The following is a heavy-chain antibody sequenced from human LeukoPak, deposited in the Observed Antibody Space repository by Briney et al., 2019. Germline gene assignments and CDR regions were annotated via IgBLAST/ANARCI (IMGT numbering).Heavy chain of an antibody. CDR3: ARTTNLYFDWLAH. Sequence: GGSLRLSCAASGFTFSSYAMHWVRQAPGKGLEWVAVISYDGSNKYYADSVKGRFTISRDNSKNTLYLQMNSLRAEDTAVYYCARTTNLYFDWLAHWGQGTLVTVSS. J-gene: IGHJ5*02. V-gene: IGHV3-30*04. D-gene: IGHD3-9*01. CDR2: ISYDGSNK. CDR1: GFTFSSYA.